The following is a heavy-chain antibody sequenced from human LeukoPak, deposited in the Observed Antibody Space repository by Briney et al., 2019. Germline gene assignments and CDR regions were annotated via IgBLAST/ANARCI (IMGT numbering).Heavy chain of an antibody. J-gene: IGHJ4*02. D-gene: IGHD3/OR15-3a*01. V-gene: IGHV4-39*01. CDR3: ARQTGSGLFILP. CDR2: IYYTGNT. CDR1: GVSISSSNSC. Sequence: SETLSLTCTVSGVSISSSNSCWGWIRQPPGKGLEWIGSIYYTGNTYYNASLKSRVTISIDTSKNQISLRLTSVTATDTALYYCARQTGSGLFILPGGQGTLVTVSS.